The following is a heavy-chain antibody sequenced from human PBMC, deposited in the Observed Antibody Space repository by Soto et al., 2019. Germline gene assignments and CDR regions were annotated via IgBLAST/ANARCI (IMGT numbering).Heavy chain of an antibody. Sequence: EVQLVASGGGLVQPGGSLRLSCAASGFTFSSYSMNWVRQAPGKGLEWVSYISSSSSTIYYADSVKGRFTISSDKATNSLYLQMNSLRHEDTAVYYCARTLGHSSGWYELNWFDPWGQGTLVTVSS. CDR2: ISSSSSTI. CDR1: GFTFSSYS. D-gene: IGHD6-19*01. CDR3: ARTLGHSSGWYELNWFDP. V-gene: IGHV3-48*02. J-gene: IGHJ5*02.